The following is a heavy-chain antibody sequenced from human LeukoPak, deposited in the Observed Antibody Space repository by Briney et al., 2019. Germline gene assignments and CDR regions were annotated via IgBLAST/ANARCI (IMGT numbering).Heavy chain of an antibody. D-gene: IGHD3-22*01. CDR1: GGTFSSYA. V-gene: IGHV1-69*06. CDR2: IIPIFGTA. CDR3: AGGYYDSSGYSAFDI. J-gene: IGHJ3*02. Sequence: ASVKVSCKASGGTFSSYAISWVRQAPGQGLEWMGGIIPIFGTANYAQKFQGRVTITADKSTSTAYMELSSLRSEDTAVYYCAGGYYDSSGYSAFDIWGQGTMVTVSS.